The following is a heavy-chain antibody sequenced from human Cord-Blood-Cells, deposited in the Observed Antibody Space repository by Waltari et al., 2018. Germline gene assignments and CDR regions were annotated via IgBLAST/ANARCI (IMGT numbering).Heavy chain of an antibody. Sequence: QVQLVQPGAEVKKPGASVKVSCTVSGYTLTELSMHWVRQAPGKGLEWMGGFDPEDGETIYAQKFQGRVTMTEYTSTDTAYMELSSLRSEDTAVYYCATVGYCTNGVCYIDDAFDIWGQGTMVTVSS. CDR2: FDPEDGET. D-gene: IGHD2-8*01. J-gene: IGHJ3*02. CDR3: ATVGYCTNGVCYIDDAFDI. CDR1: GYTLTELS. V-gene: IGHV1-24*01.